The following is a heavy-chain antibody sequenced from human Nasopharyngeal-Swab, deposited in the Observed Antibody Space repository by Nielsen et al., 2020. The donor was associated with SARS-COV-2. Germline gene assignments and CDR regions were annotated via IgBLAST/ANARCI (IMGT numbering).Heavy chain of an antibody. D-gene: IGHD2-2*01. J-gene: IGHJ6*02. V-gene: IGHV1-2*02. CDR1: GYTFTGYY. Sequence: ASVKVSCKASGYTFTGYYMHWVRQAPGQGLEWMGWINPNSGGTNYAQKFQGRVTMTRDTSISTAYMELNRLRSDDTAVYYCARVPRYCSSTSCYAEPYYYYYGMDVWGQGTTVTVSS. CDR2: INPNSGGT. CDR3: ARVPRYCSSTSCYAEPYYYYYGMDV.